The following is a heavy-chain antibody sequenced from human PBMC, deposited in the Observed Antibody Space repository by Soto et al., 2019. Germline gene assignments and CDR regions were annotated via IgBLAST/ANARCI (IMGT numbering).Heavy chain of an antibody. J-gene: IGHJ6*02. D-gene: IGHD1-1*01. V-gene: IGHV4-34*01. Sequence: QVQLQQWGAGLLKPSETLSLTCAVYGESFSGYYWSWIRQPPGTGLEWIGKIDHSGSTNYNPSLKSRVTISVDTSKNQFSLKLSSVIAADTAVYYCAREHGSYFYYYGMDVWSQGTTVTVSS. CDR2: IDHSGST. CDR3: AREHGSYFYYYGMDV. CDR1: GESFSGYY.